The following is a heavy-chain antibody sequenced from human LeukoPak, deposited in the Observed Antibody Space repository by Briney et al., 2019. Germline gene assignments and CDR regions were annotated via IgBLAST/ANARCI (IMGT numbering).Heavy chain of an antibody. CDR1: GGSISSSSYY. D-gene: IGHD6-19*01. J-gene: IGHJ6*03. CDR3: ARKLSSGWPYYYYYMDV. CDR2: IYYSGST. Sequence: SETLSLTCTVSGGSISSSSYYWGWIRQPPGKGLEWIGSIYYSGSTYYNPSLKSRVTISVNTSMTQFSLKLSSVTAADTAVYYCARKLSSGWPYYYYYMDVWGKGTTVTVSS. V-gene: IGHV4-39*07.